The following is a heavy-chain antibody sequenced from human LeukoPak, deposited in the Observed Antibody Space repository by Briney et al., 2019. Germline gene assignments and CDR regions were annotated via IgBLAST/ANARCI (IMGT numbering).Heavy chain of an antibody. D-gene: IGHD2-8*01. CDR3: AKMVGLVSDY. CDR2: TYYRSKWYS. V-gene: IGHV6-1*01. J-gene: IGHJ4*02. CDR1: GDSVSSNSAA. Sequence: SQTLSLTCAISGDSVSSNSAAWNWIRQSTSRGLEWLGSTYYRSKWYSYYAPSVKSRITINPDTSKNQFSLQLKSVTPEDTAVYDCAKMVGLVSDYWGQGTLVTVSS.